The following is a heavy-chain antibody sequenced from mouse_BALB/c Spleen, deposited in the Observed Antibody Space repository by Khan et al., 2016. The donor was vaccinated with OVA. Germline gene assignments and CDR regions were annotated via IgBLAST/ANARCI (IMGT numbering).Heavy chain of an antibody. Sequence: QQVESQEYLVKLGGSLKLSCAASGFTFSSYTMSWVRQTPHKRLEWVATISVVGDYNCYPDSVKVLFNISRHNAKNTLYLQLSSLRNEDTAMYYCERGVTGSFAYWGQGTLGTVSA. D-gene: IGHD2-12*01. J-gene: IGHJ3*01. CDR2: ISVVGDYN. V-gene: IGHV5-6*01. CDR3: ERGVTGSFAY. CDR1: GFTFSSYT.